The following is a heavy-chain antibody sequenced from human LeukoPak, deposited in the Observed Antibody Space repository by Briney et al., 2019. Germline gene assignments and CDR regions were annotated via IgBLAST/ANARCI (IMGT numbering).Heavy chain of an antibody. Sequence: SETLSLTCAVYGGSFSGYYWSWIRQPPGKGLEWIGEINHSGSTNYNPSLKSRVTISVDTSKNQFSLKLSSVTAADTAVYYCARVTGRGVIRSALPYYYYYGMDVWGQGTTVTVSS. V-gene: IGHV4-34*01. J-gene: IGHJ6*02. CDR3: ARVTGRGVIRSALPYYYYYGMDV. CDR2: INHSGST. CDR1: GGSFSGYY. D-gene: IGHD3-10*01.